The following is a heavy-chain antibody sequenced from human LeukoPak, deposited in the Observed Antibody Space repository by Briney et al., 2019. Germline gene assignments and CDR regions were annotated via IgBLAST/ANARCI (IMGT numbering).Heavy chain of an antibody. CDR3: ARTRTYLDY. D-gene: IGHD1-7*01. CDR2: ISDTGTS. V-gene: IGHV4-59*01. J-gene: IGHJ4*02. Sequence: PSETLSLTCIVSGGSISGYYWSWVRQPPGRGLEWIGYISDTGTSIYNPSLKNRLSMLVDTSKNHFYLNLTSVTAADTAIYYCARTRTYLDYWGQGALVTVSS. CDR1: GGSISGYY.